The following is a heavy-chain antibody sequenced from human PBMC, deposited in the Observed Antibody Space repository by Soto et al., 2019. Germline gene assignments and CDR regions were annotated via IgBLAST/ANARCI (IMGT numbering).Heavy chain of an antibody. CDR2: IIPILGIA. CDR3: ARGLHYDSISLDDY. V-gene: IGHV1-69*02. D-gene: IGHD3-22*01. J-gene: IGHJ4*02. CDR1: GGTFSSYT. Sequence: ASVKVSCKASGGTFSSYTISRVRQAPGQGLEWMGRIIPILGIANYAQKFQGRVTITADKSTSTAYMELSSLRSEDTAVYYCARGLHYDSISLDDYWGQGTLVTVSS.